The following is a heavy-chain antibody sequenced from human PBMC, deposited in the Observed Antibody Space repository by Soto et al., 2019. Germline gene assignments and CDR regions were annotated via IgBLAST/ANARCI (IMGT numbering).Heavy chain of an antibody. J-gene: IGHJ4*02. D-gene: IGHD2-15*01. Sequence: GGSLRLSCATSGFTFSSFAMTWVRQAPGKGLEWVSTISGGGGATYFADSVKGRFTISRDNSKNTQYLQMNSLRAEDTAVYYCARTPRHCSGGTCYAGYFEYCGQGPLLTVSS. CDR1: GFTFSSFA. V-gene: IGHV3-23*01. CDR2: ISGGGGAT. CDR3: ARTPRHCSGGTCYAGYFEY.